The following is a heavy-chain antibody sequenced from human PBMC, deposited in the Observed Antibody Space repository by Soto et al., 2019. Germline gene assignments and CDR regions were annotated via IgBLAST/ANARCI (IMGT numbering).Heavy chain of an antibody. V-gene: IGHV3-30-3*01. CDR3: ARGYCSGGSCSLDY. CDR1: GLTFSSYA. D-gene: IGHD2-15*01. CDR2: ISYDGSNK. Sequence: QVQLVESGGGVVQPGRSLRLSCAASGLTFSSYAMYWVRQAPGKGLEWVAVISYDGSNKYYADSVKGRFTISRDNSKNTLYLQMNSLRAEDTAVYYCARGYCSGGSCSLDYWGQGTLVTVSS. J-gene: IGHJ4*02.